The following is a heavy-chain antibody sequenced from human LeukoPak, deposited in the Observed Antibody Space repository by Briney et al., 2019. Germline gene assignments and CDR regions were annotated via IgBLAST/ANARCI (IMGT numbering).Heavy chain of an antibody. D-gene: IGHD6-19*01. CDR2: IYYSGST. J-gene: IGHJ4*02. CDR3: ARSGGAYSSGWSYYFDY. CDR1: GGSVSSGSYY. V-gene: IGHV4-61*01. Sequence: ETLSLTCTVSGGSVSSGSYYWSWIRQPPGKGLEWIEYIYYSGSTNYNPSLKSRVTISVDTSKNQFSLKLSSVTAADTAVYYCARSGGAYSSGWSYYFDYWGQGTLVTVSS.